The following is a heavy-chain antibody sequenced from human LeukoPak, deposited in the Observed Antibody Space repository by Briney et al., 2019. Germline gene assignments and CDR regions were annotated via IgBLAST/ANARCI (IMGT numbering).Heavy chain of an antibody. V-gene: IGHV3-53*01. Sequence: PSETLSLTCAVYGGSFSGYYWSWVRQAPWKGLEWVSVIYSGGNIYYIDSVKGRFTISRDTSKNTLYLQMNSLRAEDTAVYYCASRHCSGGGCYFAGADPFDYWGQGTLVTVSS. CDR3: ASRHCSGGGCYFAGADPFDY. D-gene: IGHD2-15*01. CDR2: IYSGGNI. J-gene: IGHJ4*02. CDR1: GGSFSGYY.